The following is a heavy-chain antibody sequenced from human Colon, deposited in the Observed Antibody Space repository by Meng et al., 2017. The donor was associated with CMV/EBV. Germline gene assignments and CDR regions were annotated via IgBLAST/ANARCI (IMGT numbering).Heavy chain of an antibody. J-gene: IGHJ6*02. CDR2: IKQDGSEK. Sequence: GESLKISCAASGFTFSSYWMSWVRQAPGKGLEWVANIKQDGSEKYYVDSVKGRFTISRDNAKNSLFLQMNSLRAEDTAVYYCARCRRTLLSGVPGKYFYSYHMDVWGQGTTVTVSS. CDR1: GFTFSSYW. V-gene: IGHV3-7*01. CDR3: ARCRRTLLSGVPGKYFYSYHMDV. D-gene: IGHD3-10*01.